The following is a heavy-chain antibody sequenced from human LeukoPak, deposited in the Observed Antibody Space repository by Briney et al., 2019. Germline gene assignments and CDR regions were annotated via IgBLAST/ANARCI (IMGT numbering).Heavy chain of an antibody. CDR1: GFTFSSYA. Sequence: GGSLRLSCAASGFTFSSYAMSWVRQAPGKGLEWVSTISGSGGSTYYADSVKGRSTISRDNSKNTLYLQMNSLRAEDTAVYYCATSTMVRGAARYFDYWGQGTLVTVSS. J-gene: IGHJ4*02. D-gene: IGHD3-10*01. CDR2: ISGSGGST. V-gene: IGHV3-23*01. CDR3: ATSTMVRGAARYFDY.